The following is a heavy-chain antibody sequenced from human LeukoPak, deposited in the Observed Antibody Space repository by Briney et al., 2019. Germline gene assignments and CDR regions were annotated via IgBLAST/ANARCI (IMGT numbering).Heavy chain of an antibody. CDR3: ARLGSSWQLDY. CDR2: ISSSSSYI. D-gene: IGHD6-13*01. Sequence: GGSLRLSCAASGFTFSSYSMIWVRQAPGKGLEWVSSISSSSSYIYYADSVKGRFTISRDNAKNSLYLQMNSLRAEDTAVYYCARLGSSWQLDYWGQGTLVTVSS. J-gene: IGHJ4*02. CDR1: GFTFSSYS. V-gene: IGHV3-21*01.